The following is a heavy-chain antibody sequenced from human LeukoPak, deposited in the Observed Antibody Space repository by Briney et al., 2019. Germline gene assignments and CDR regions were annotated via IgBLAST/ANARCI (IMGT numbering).Heavy chain of an antibody. V-gene: IGHV1-46*01. CDR2: INPSGGST. J-gene: IGHJ5*02. CDR1: GYTFTSYG. D-gene: IGHD2-15*01. CDR3: ARERGYCSGGSCYGNNWFDP. Sequence: ASVKVSCKASGYTFTSYGISWVRQAPGQGLEWMGIINPSGGSTSYAQKFQGRVTMTRDMSTSTVYMELSSLRSEDTAVYYCARERGYCSGGSCYGNNWFDPWGQGTLVTVSS.